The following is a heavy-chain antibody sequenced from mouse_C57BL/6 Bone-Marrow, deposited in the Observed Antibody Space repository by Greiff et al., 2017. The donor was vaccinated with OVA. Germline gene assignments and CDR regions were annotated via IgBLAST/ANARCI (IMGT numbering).Heavy chain of an antibody. Sequence: EVHLVESGGGLVQPGGSLKLSCAASGFTFSDYYMYWVRQTPEKRLEWVAYISNGGGSTYYPDTVTGRFTISRDNAKNPLYLQMSRLKSEDTAMYCCARHPVYINWGFAYWGQGTLVTVSA. CDR2: ISNGGGST. V-gene: IGHV5-12*01. CDR3: ARHPVYINWGFAY. J-gene: IGHJ3*01. CDR1: GFTFSDYY. D-gene: IGHD4-1*01.